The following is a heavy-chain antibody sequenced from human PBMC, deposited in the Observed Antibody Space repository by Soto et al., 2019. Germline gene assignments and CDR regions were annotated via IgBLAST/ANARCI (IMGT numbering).Heavy chain of an antibody. CDR1: GGSIGTYY. J-gene: IGHJ6*02. V-gene: IGHV4-59*01. CDR2: IYYSGSS. D-gene: IGHD1-20*01. Sequence: SETLSLTCTVSGGSIGTYYWSWIRQPPGKGLEWIGYIYYSGSSNYNPSLKTRVTISLDTSKNQFSLRLYSVTAADTAVYYCASDNNTPGSYYYYGMDVWGQVTTVTVS. CDR3: ASDNNTPGSYYYYGMDV.